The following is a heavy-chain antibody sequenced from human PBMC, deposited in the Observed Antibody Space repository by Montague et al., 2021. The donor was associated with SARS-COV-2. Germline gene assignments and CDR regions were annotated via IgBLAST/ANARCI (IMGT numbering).Heavy chain of an antibody. Sequence: SLRLSCAASGFTFSSYSMNWVRQAPGKGLEWVSSISSSSYIYYADSVKGRFTISRDNAKNSLYLQMNSLRAEDTAVYYCARATLPSAITTMLGPNDYWGQGTLVTVSP. CDR2: ISSSSYI. D-gene: IGHD3-22*01. CDR3: ARATLPSAITTMLGPNDY. CDR1: GFTFSSYS. V-gene: IGHV3-21*01. J-gene: IGHJ4*02.